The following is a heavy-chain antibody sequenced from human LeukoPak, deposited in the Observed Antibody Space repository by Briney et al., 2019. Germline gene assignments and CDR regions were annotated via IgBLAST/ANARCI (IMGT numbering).Heavy chain of an antibody. CDR2: IKEDGSEK. J-gene: IGHJ3*02. V-gene: IGHV3-7*01. CDR3: ARHRSGGSQDDAFDI. Sequence: GSLRLSCAASGFTFSSYRMSWVRQAPGKGLEWVADIKEDGSEKYYVDSVKGRFTISGQNAKSSLFLQMNSLRAEDTAVYYCARHRSGGSQDDAFDIWGQGTMVTVSS. D-gene: IGHD2-15*01. CDR1: GFTFSSYR.